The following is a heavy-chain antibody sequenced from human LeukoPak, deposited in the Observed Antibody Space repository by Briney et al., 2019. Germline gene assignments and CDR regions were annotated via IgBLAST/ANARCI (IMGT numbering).Heavy chain of an antibody. V-gene: IGHV3-23*01. D-gene: IGHD7-27*01. Sequence: GGSLRLSCAASGFTFSSYTMSWVRQAPGKGLEWVSTITTSDGNTYYADSVKGRFTVSRDNSKNTLFLQMNSLRAEDTSVYYCAKDGGLWVSAHWGDSWGRGTLVTVSS. J-gene: IGHJ4*02. CDR1: GFTFSSYT. CDR2: ITTSDGNT. CDR3: AKDGGLWVSAHWGDS.